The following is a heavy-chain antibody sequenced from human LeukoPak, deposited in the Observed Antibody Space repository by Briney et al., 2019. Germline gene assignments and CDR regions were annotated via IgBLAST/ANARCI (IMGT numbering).Heavy chain of an antibody. CDR2: IYTSGST. Sequence: PSQTLSLTCTVSGGSISSGSYYWSWIRQPAGKGLEWIGRIYTSGSTNYNPSLKSRVTISVDTSKNQFSLKLSSVTAAGTAVYYCARVVGAAAAYFDYWGQGTLVTVSS. J-gene: IGHJ4*02. D-gene: IGHD6-13*01. CDR3: ARVVGAAAAYFDY. CDR1: GGSISSGSYY. V-gene: IGHV4-61*02.